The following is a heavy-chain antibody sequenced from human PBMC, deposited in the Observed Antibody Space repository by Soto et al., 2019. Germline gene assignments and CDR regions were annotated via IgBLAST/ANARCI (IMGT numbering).Heavy chain of an antibody. CDR2: VNPSGGHT. CDR3: ATGGHVVVVTAALDY. J-gene: IGHJ4*02. CDR1: GDTFSDYY. Sequence: QVQLMQSGAEVKKPGASVKVSCKASGDTFSDYYIHWVRQAPGQGLEWMGTVNPSGGHTTYSQHFLGRVTMTRDTSTSTLHMELTSLTSEDTAVYYCATGGHVVVVTAALDYWGQGTLVTVSS. V-gene: IGHV1-46*01. D-gene: IGHD2-21*02.